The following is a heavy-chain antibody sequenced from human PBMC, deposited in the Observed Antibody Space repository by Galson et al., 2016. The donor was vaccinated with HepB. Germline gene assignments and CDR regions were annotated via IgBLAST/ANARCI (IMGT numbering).Heavy chain of an antibody. CDR1: GFSFTNYW. CDR3: AREGWGGFDY. D-gene: IGHD3-16*01. J-gene: IGHJ4*02. V-gene: IGHV3-7*01. CDR2: IKQDGSDK. Sequence: SLRLSCAASGFSFTNYWMSWLRQAPGKGLEWVANIKQDGSDKGYVDSVKGRFTISRDNAKKSLFLQMDSLRVEDTAVCYCAREGWGGFDYWGQGILVTVSS.